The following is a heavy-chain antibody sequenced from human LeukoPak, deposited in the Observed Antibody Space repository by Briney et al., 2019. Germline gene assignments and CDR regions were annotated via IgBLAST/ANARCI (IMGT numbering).Heavy chain of an antibody. J-gene: IGHJ3*02. D-gene: IGHD2-15*01. CDR3: ARANKRVADAFDI. Sequence: SETLSLTCTVSGGSISSYYWSWIRQPPGKGLEWIGYIYYSGSTNYNPSLKSRVTISVDTSKNQFSLKLSSVTAADTAVYYCARANKRVADAFDIWGQGTMVTVSS. V-gene: IGHV4-59*08. CDR2: IYYSGST. CDR1: GGSISSYY.